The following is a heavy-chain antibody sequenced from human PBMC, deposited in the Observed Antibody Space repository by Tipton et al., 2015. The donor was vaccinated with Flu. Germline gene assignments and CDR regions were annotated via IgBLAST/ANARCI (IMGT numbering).Heavy chain of an antibody. CDR3: AREANNSAGFRGKYYYYGMDV. Sequence: SLRLSCAVSGFTFDTYWMTWVRQAPGKGLEWVANIKQDGSEKYYVESVKGRFTVSRDNAKNSLYLQMNSLRDEDTAVYYCAREANNSAGFRGKYYYYGMDVWGQGTTVTVSS. CDR1: GFTFDTYW. CDR2: IKQDGSEK. D-gene: IGHD6-25*01. V-gene: IGHV3-7*03. J-gene: IGHJ6*02.